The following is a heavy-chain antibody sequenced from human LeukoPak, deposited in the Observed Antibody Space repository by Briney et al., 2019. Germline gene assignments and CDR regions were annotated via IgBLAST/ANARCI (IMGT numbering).Heavy chain of an antibody. CDR2: IKQDGSEK. CDR1: RFTFSSYW. J-gene: IGHJ4*02. Sequence: GGSLRLSCAASRFTFSSYWMSWVRQAPGKGLEWVANIKQDGSEKYYVDSVKGRFTISRDNAKNSLYLQMNSLRAEDTAVYYCARRVSGWTPYYFDYWGQGTRVTVSS. V-gene: IGHV3-7*03. CDR3: ARRVSGWTPYYFDY. D-gene: IGHD6-19*01.